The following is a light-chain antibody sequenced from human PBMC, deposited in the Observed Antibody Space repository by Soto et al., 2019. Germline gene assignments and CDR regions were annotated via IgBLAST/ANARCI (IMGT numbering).Light chain of an antibody. CDR2: EVT. CDR3: SSYAGRNNVVV. CDR1: SSDVGGYNY. V-gene: IGLV2-8*01. Sequence: QSALTQPPSASGSPGQSVTISCTGTSSDVGGYNYISWYQQHPGKAPKVMIYEVTKRPSGVPDRFSGSKSGNTASLTVSGLQAEDEADYYCSSYAGRNNVVVFGGGTKLTVL. J-gene: IGLJ2*01.